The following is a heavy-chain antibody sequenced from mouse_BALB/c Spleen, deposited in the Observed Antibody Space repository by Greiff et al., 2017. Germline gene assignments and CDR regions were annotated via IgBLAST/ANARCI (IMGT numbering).Heavy chain of an antibody. CDR2: ISYSGST. CDR3: ARDGNYYFDY. D-gene: IGHD2-1*01. J-gene: IGHJ2*01. CDR1: GYSITSDYA. Sequence: DVKLQESGPGLVKPSQSLSLTCTVTGYSITSDYAWNWIRQFPGNKLEWMGYISYSGSTSYNPSLKSRISITRDTSKNQFFLQLNSVTTEDTATYYCARDGNYYFDYWGQGTTLTVSS. V-gene: IGHV3-2*02.